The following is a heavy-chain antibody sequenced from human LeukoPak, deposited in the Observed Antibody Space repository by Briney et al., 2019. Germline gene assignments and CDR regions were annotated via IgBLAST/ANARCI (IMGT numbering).Heavy chain of an antibody. Sequence: SENLSLTCTVSGYSISSGYYWGWIRQPPGKGLEWIGSIYHSGSTYYNPSLKSRVTISVDTSKNQFSLKLSSVTAADTAVYYCARDLDNSSGYYETWGQGTLVTVSS. V-gene: IGHV4-38-2*02. CDR1: GYSISSGYY. J-gene: IGHJ5*02. CDR3: ARDLDNSSGYYET. D-gene: IGHD3-22*01. CDR2: IYHSGST.